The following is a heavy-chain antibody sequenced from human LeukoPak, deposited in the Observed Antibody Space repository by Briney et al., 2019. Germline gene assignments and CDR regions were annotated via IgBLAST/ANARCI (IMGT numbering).Heavy chain of an antibody. V-gene: IGHV3-66*01. D-gene: IGHD2-2*01. Sequence: GGSLRLSCAASGFTVSSNYMSWVRQAPGKGLEWVSVIYSGGSTYYADSVKGRFTISRDNSKNTLYLQMNSLRVGDTAIYYCARESRTGRFDYWGQGTLVTVSS. J-gene: IGHJ4*02. CDR2: IYSGGST. CDR3: ARESRTGRFDY. CDR1: GFTVSSNY.